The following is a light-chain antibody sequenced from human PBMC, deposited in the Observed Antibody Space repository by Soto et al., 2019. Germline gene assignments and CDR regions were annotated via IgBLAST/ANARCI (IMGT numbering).Light chain of an antibody. CDR3: AAWDDTIKRYV. V-gene: IGLV1-44*01. J-gene: IGLJ1*01. Sequence: QSVLTQPPSASETPGQTVSISCSGSNSNIASNTVNWYQHLPGTAPKLLIYYNNQRPSGVPDRFSGSKSGTSASLAISGLQSEEESDYHCAAWDDTIKRYVFGTGTKVSV. CDR1: NSNIASNT. CDR2: YNN.